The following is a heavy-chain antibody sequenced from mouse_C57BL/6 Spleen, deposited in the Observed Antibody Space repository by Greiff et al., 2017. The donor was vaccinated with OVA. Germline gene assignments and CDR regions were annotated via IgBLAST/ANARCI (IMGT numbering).Heavy chain of an antibody. CDR1: GYTFTSYW. V-gene: IGHV1-69*01. Sequence: QVQLQQPGAELVMPGASVKLSCKASGYTFTSYWMHWVKQRPGQGLEWIGEIDPSDSYTNYNQKFKGKSTLTVDKSSSTAYMQLSSLTAEDSAVYYCARRENLVTGAMDYWGQGTSVTFSS. CDR2: IDPSDSYT. CDR3: ARRENLVTGAMDY. J-gene: IGHJ4*01. D-gene: IGHD2-10*02.